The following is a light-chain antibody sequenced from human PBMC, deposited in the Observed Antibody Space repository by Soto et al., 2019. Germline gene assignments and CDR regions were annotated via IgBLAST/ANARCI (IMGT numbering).Light chain of an antibody. CDR2: GAS. CDR3: QQSYSTPRT. V-gene: IGKV1-39*01. Sequence: DIKMTQSPSSLSASVGDRVTITCRASQSISNFLNWYQQKPGKAPKLLIYGASSFQSGVPSRFSGSGSGTDFTLTINSLQPEDFATYYCQQSYSTPRTFGQGTKVEIK. J-gene: IGKJ1*01. CDR1: QSISNF.